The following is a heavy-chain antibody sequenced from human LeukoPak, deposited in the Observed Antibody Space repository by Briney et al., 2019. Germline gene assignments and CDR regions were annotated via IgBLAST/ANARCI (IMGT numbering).Heavy chain of an antibody. CDR1: GFTFSSYP. CDR2: LDATGAYT. J-gene: IGHJ4*02. V-gene: IGHV3-23*01. CDR3: AKDFGSTNY. D-gene: IGHD1-1*01. Sequence: GVSLRLSCAASGFTFSSYPMIWVRQVPGKGLEWVSTLDATGAYTYYADSVRGRFTISRDNSKNTVWLQMNSLRAEDTAVYYCAKDFGSTNYWGQGTLVTVSS.